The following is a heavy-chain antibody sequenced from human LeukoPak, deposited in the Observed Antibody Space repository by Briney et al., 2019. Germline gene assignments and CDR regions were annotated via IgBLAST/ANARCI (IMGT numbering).Heavy chain of an antibody. J-gene: IGHJ4*02. CDR2: IYTGGET. CDR1: GFTVSSNY. Sequence: PGGSLRLSCAASGFTVSSNYMSWVRQAPGKGLEWVSVIYTGGETYYADSVKGRFTISRDNSKNTLYLQMNSLRAEDTAVYYCATSGGTYTRFKYWGQGALVTVSS. V-gene: IGHV3-66*01. D-gene: IGHD1-26*01. CDR3: ATSGGTYTRFKY.